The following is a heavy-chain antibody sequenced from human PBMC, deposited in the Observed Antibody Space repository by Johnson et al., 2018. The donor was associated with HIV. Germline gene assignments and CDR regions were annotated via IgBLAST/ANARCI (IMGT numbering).Heavy chain of an antibody. CDR3: AKERDSGSYYALDAFDI. V-gene: IGHV3-30*18. Sequence: QVQLVESGGGLVQPGGSLRLSCAASGFTVSSNYMSWVRQAPGKGLEWVAVISYDGNNKYYADSVKGRFTISRDNSKNTLYLQMNSLRAEDTAVYYCAKERDSGSYYALDAFDIWGQGTMVTVSS. CDR1: GFTVSSNY. D-gene: IGHD1-26*01. J-gene: IGHJ3*02. CDR2: ISYDGNNK.